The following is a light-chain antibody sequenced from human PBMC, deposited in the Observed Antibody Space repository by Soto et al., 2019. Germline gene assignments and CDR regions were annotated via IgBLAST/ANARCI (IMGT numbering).Light chain of an antibody. V-gene: IGKV1-5*03. CDR3: QQYDTFWT. Sequence: DIQMTQSPSTLSASVGDRVTITCRASQSISSWLAWYQQKPGKAPKLLIYRASNLESGVPSRFIGSGSGTEFTLTIRSLQPDDSSTYYCQQYDTFWTFGQGTKVEIK. J-gene: IGKJ1*01. CDR2: RAS. CDR1: QSISSW.